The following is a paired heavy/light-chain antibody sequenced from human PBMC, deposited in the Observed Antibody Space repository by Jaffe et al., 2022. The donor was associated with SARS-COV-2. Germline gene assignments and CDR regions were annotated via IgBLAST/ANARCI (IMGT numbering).Heavy chain of an antibody. CDR3: ARHCSSTSCYKSYYYYGMDV. D-gene: IGHD2-2*02. Sequence: QVQLVQSGAEVKKPGSSVKVSCKASGGTFSSYAISWVRQAPGQGLEWMGGIIPIFGTANYAQKFQGRVTITADESTSTAYMELSSLRSEDTAVYYCARHCSSTSCYKSYYYYGMDVWGQGTTVTVSS. J-gene: IGHJ6*02. V-gene: IGHV1-69*01. CDR2: IIPIFGTA. CDR1: GGTFSSYA.
Light chain of an antibody. Sequence: QSALTQPASVSGSPGQSITISCTGTSSDVGGYNYVSWYQQHPGKAPKLMIYEVSNRPSGVPDRFSGSKSGNTASLTISGLQAEDEADYYCSSYTSSSTLYVFGTGTKVTVL. CDR3: SSYTSSSTLYV. CDR1: SSDVGGYNY. J-gene: IGLJ1*01. CDR2: EVS. V-gene: IGLV2-14*01.